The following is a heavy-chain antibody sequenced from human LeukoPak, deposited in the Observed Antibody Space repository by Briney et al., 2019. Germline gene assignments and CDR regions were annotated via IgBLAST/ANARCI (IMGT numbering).Heavy chain of an antibody. D-gene: IGHD3-22*01. CDR2: IGAYNGNT. J-gene: IGHJ4*02. Sequence: ASVKVSCKASGCTFSSHGYTWVRQAPGQGLEWMGWIGAYNGNTDYAQKFQGRVTMTTDTSTSTAYMELRSLRSDDTAVYFCARAYYHDTSSYQGFDFWGQGTLVTVSS. CDR1: GCTFSSHG. V-gene: IGHV1-18*01. CDR3: ARAYYHDTSSYQGFDF.